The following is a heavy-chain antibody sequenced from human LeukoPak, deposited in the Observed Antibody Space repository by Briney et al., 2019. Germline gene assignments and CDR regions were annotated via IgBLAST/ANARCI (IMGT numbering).Heavy chain of an antibody. CDR3: TRDGDTTMVGGYYYYMDV. CDR1: GFTFSSYA. J-gene: IGHJ6*03. CDR2: ISYDGSNK. Sequence: GRSLRLSCAASGFTFSSYAMHWVRQAPGKGLEWVAVISYDGSNKYYADSVKGRFTISRDNSKNTLYLQMNSLRAEDTAVYYCTRDGDTTMVGGYYYYMDVWGKGTTVTVSS. D-gene: IGHD5-18*01. V-gene: IGHV3-30*04.